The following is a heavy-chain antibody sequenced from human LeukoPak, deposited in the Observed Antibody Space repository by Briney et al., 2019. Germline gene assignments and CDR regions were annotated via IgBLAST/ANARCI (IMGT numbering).Heavy chain of an antibody. CDR3: VRLDPWSGYPFDS. V-gene: IGHV3-53*01. CDR2: IYCGGST. D-gene: IGHD3-3*01. CDR1: GFTVSSNY. J-gene: IGHJ4*02. Sequence: GGSLRLSCAASGFTVSSNYMSWVRQAPGKGLEWVSGIYCGGSTYYADSVKGRFTISRDNSKHTLYLQMNSLRAEDTAVYYCVRLDPWSGYPFDSWGQGTLVTVSS.